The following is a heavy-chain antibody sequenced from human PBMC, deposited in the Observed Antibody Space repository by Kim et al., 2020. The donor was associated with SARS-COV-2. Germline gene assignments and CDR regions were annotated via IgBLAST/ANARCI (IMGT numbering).Heavy chain of an antibody. V-gene: IGHV3-30*04. CDR2: TSYDGTKK. D-gene: IGHD2-15*01. CDR1: GFTFSSYP. CDR3: ARSHPSSYSLYYFEY. Sequence: GGSLRLSCVAFGFTFSSYPMHWVRQAPGKGLEWVAVTSYDGTKKYYADSVKGRFTISRDNSKNTLYLQMNTLRAEDTAVYYCARSHPSSYSLYYFEYWGQGTLVTVSS. J-gene: IGHJ4*02.